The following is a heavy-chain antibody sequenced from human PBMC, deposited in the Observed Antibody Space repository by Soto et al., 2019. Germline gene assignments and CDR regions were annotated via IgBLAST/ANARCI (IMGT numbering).Heavy chain of an antibody. V-gene: IGHV3-23*01. CDR2: ISGSDDST. CDR1: GFTFSSYA. J-gene: IGHJ4*02. CDR3: AKRSSSSTFDY. Sequence: EVQLLESGGGLVQPGESLRLSCAASGFTFSSYAMSWVRQAPGKGLEWVSVISGSDDSTYYADSVKGRFTISRDNSKNTLYLQMSSLRAEDTAVYCCAKRSSSSTFDYWGQGTLVTVSS. D-gene: IGHD6-6*01.